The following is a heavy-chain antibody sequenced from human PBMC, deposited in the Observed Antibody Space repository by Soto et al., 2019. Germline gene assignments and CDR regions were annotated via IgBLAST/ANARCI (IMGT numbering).Heavy chain of an antibody. D-gene: IGHD6-19*01. CDR2: INPSGGST. Sequence: ASVKVSCKASGYTFTSYYMHWVRQAPGQRLEWMGIINPSGGSTSYAQKFQGRVTMTRDTSTSTVYMELSSLRSEDTAVYYCARGGSSGWYKTLTLFDYWGQGTLVTVSS. V-gene: IGHV1-46*03. CDR1: GYTFTSYY. J-gene: IGHJ4*02. CDR3: ARGGSSGWYKTLTLFDY.